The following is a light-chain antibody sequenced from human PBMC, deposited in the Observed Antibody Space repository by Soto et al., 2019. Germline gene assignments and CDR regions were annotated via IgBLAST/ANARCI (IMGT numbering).Light chain of an antibody. CDR1: QSVSSSC. J-gene: IGKJ1*01. CDR2: GAS. V-gene: IGKV3-20*01. Sequence: EIVLTQSPGTLSLSPGERATLSCRASQSVSSSCLAWYQQKPGQAPRLLIYGASSRATGIPDRFSGSGSGTDFTLTISRLEPEDFAVYYCQQYGSSRWTFGQGTKVEI. CDR3: QQYGSSRWT.